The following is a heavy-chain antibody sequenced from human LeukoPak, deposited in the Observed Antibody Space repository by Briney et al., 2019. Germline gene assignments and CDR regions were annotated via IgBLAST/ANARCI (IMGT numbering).Heavy chain of an antibody. CDR2: MNPNSGNT. J-gene: IGHJ4*02. CDR1: GYTFTSYD. CDR3: ASAPPQDTAFNY. D-gene: IGHD5-18*01. V-gene: IGHV1-8*01. Sequence: ASVKVSCKASGYTFTSYDINWVRQATGQGLEWMGWMNPNSGNTGYAQKFQGRVTMTRNTPISTAYMELSSLRSEDTAAYHCASAPPQDTAFNYWGQGTLVTVSS.